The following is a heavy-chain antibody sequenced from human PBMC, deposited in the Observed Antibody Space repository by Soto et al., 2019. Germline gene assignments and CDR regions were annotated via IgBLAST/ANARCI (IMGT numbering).Heavy chain of an antibody. Sequence: QVQLQQWGAGLLKPSETLSLTCAVYGGSFSGYYWSWIRQPPGKGLEWIGDINHSGSTNYNPSLKSRVTISVDTSKNQFSLKLSSVTAADTAVYYCARGVYCSSTSCYWGMDVWGQGTAVTVSS. CDR2: INHSGST. J-gene: IGHJ6*02. V-gene: IGHV4-34*01. CDR3: ARGVYCSSTSCYWGMDV. CDR1: GGSFSGYY. D-gene: IGHD2-2*01.